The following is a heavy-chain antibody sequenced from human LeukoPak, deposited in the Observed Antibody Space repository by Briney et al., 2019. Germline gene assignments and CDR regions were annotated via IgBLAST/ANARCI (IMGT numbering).Heavy chain of an antibody. CDR2: ISWNSGSI. D-gene: IGHD6-13*01. J-gene: IGHJ4*02. Sequence: GGSLRLSCAAYGFTFDDYAMHWVRQAPGKGLEWVSGISWNSGSIGYADSVKGRFTISRDNAKNSLYLQMNSLRAEDTALYYCAKDRGSSRILDYWGQGTLVTVSS. CDR1: GFTFDDYA. V-gene: IGHV3-9*01. CDR3: AKDRGSSRILDY.